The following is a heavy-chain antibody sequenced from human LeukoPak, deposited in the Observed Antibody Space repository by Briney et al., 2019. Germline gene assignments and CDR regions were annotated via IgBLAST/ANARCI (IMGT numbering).Heavy chain of an antibody. Sequence: ASVKASCKASGFTFIDYYIHWVRQAPGQGLEWMGWINPNSGGTNSAQTFQGRVTMTRDTSISTVYMELSRLRSDDTAVYYCARQEFEWLLGFDIWGQGTMVTVSS. V-gene: IGHV1-2*02. CDR1: GFTFIDYY. CDR3: ARQEFEWLLGFDI. J-gene: IGHJ3*02. D-gene: IGHD3-3*01. CDR2: INPNSGGT.